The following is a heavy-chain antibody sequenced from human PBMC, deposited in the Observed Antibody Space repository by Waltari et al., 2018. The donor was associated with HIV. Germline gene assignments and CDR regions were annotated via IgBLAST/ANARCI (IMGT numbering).Heavy chain of an antibody. CDR3: ATTYSGYDLGY. Sequence: EVQLVESGGSLVQPGGSLRLSCAASGFIVRSNYMGWVGQDSGEGLEWVSIIYSGGVTYDADSVKGRCTITIDNSKTALYLQMDNLRAEDTAVYYCATTYSGYDLGYWGQGTLVTVSS. CDR2: IYSGGVT. V-gene: IGHV3-66*01. J-gene: IGHJ4*02. D-gene: IGHD5-12*01. CDR1: GFIVRSNY.